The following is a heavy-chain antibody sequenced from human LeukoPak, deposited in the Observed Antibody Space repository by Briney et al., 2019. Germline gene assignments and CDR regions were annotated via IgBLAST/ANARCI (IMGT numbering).Heavy chain of an antibody. J-gene: IGHJ4*02. CDR3: ARLSSFYQLLPFDY. CDR2: IYCSGST. V-gene: IGHV4-59*01. Sequence: SETLSLTCTVSGGSISSYYWSWLRQPPGKGLEWIGYIYCSGSTNYNPSLKSRVTISVDTSKNQFSLKLSSVTAADTAVYYCARLSSFYQLLPFDYWGQGTLVTVSS. D-gene: IGHD2-2*01. CDR1: GGSISSYY.